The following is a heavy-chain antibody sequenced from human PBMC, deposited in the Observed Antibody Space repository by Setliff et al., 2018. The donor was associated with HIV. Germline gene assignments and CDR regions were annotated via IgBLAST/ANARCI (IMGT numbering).Heavy chain of an antibody. CDR2: ISYDGSKK. Sequence: GGSLRLSCAASGFTFSRYGMHWVRQAPGKGLEWVAFISYDGSKKYDADFVKGRFTIPRDDSKNTLYLQMNSLRAEDTAVYYCARAVHSGWYYFDYWGQGTLVTVSS. J-gene: IGHJ4*02. D-gene: IGHD6-19*01. CDR3: ARAVHSGWYYFDY. V-gene: IGHV3-30*04. CDR1: GFTFSRYG.